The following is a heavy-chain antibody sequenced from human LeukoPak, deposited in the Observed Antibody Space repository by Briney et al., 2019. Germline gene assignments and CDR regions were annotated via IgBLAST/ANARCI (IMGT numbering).Heavy chain of an antibody. CDR3: ASSWFYFYYGMNV. V-gene: IGHV3-30*03. Sequence: PGGSLRLSCAASGFTFSSFGMHWVRQAPGKGLEWVAVISYVGSTKYYSDSVKGRFTISRDNSKSTLYLQMNSLRTEDTAVYYCASSWFYFYYGMNVWGQGTTVTVCS. CDR2: ISYVGSTK. CDR1: GFTFSSFG. J-gene: IGHJ6*02. D-gene: IGHD6-13*01.